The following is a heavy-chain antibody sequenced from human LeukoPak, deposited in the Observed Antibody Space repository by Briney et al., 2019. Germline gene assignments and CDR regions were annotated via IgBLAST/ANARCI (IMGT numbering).Heavy chain of an antibody. CDR1: GYTFTSYY. Sequence: ASVKVSCKASGYTFTSYYMHWVRQAPGQGLEWMGNINPSGGSTSYAQKFQGRVTMTRDTSTSTVYMELSSLRSEDTAVYYCARGRKFFPDKTGGWFDPWGQGTLVTVSS. J-gene: IGHJ5*02. CDR2: INPSGGST. D-gene: IGHD3-3*01. CDR3: ARGRKFFPDKTGGWFDP. V-gene: IGHV1-46*01.